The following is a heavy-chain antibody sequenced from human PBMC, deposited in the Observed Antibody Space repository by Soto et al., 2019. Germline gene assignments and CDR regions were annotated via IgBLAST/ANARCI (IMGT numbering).Heavy chain of an antibody. CDR3: ARKQAGFFYGIDY. Sequence: SETLSLTCTVSGGSISTGGYYWSWIRQYPGKGLEWLGYIDGSGYTFYNPSLQSRLTLSMDTSKNQFSLKLSSATAADTAVYFCARKQAGFFYGIDYWGKGTLGTVAS. V-gene: IGHV4-31*03. J-gene: IGHJ4*02. CDR2: IDGSGYT. CDR1: GGSISTGGYY. D-gene: IGHD3-3*01.